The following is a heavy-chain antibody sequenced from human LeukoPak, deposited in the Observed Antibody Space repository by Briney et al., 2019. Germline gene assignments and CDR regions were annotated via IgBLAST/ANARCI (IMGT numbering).Heavy chain of an antibody. V-gene: IGHV3-21*01. Sequence: GGSLRLSCAASGFTFSSYSMNWVRQAPGKGLEWVSSISSSSSYIYYADSVKGRFTISRDNAKNSLYLQMNSLRAEDTAVYYCTRAARTGRLGYYFDYWGQGTLVTVSS. D-gene: IGHD3/OR15-3a*01. CDR1: GFTFSSYS. J-gene: IGHJ4*02. CDR2: ISSSSSYI. CDR3: TRAARTGRLGYYFDY.